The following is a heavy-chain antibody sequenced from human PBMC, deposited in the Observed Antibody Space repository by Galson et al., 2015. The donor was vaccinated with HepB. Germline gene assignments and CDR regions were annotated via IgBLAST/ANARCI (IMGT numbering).Heavy chain of an antibody. Sequence: SLRLSCAASGFTFSTYAMSWVRQAPGKGLEWVSAISGSGGSTFYADSVKGRFTISRDNSKNTLYLQMNSLRADDTAVYYCAKDSTASTSGWGRIDYWGQGTLVTVSS. V-gene: IGHV3-23*01. D-gene: IGHD6-19*01. J-gene: IGHJ4*02. CDR1: GFTFSTYA. CDR2: ISGSGGST. CDR3: AKDSTASTSGWGRIDY.